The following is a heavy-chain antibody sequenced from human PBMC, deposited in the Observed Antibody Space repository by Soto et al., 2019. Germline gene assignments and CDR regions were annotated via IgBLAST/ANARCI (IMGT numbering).Heavy chain of an antibody. CDR3: AREMRYCTNGTCQSYGMDV. CDR1: GASISTGDYY. Sequence: SETLSLTCTVSGASISTGDYYWSWTRQSPGKGLEWIGYSHNSGSTYHNPSLRGRATISLDTSKNQFSLKLSSVTATDTAVYFCAREMRYCTNGTCQSYGMDVWGQGTTVTVSS. V-gene: IGHV4-30-4*01. D-gene: IGHD2-8*01. J-gene: IGHJ6*02. CDR2: SHNSGST.